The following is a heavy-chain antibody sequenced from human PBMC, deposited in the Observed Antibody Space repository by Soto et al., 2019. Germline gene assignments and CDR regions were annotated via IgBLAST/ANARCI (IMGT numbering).Heavy chain of an antibody. CDR3: ARLLGFGELPHMDV. V-gene: IGHV3-66*01. J-gene: IGHJ6*03. D-gene: IGHD3-10*01. Sequence: PGGSLRLSWAAAGFTSGSNCRRWVSQAPGKGLEWVSVIYSGGSTYYADSVKGRFTISRDNSKNTLYLQMNSLRAEDTAVYYCARLLGFGELPHMDVWGKGTTVTVSS. CDR1: GFTSGSNC. CDR2: IYSGGST.